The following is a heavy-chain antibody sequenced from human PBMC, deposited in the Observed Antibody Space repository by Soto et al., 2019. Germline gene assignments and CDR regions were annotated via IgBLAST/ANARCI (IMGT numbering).Heavy chain of an antibody. CDR1: GYTFTSYG. J-gene: IGHJ4*02. V-gene: IGHV1-18*01. Sequence: ASVKVSCKASGYTFTSYGISWVRQAPGQGLEWMGWISAYNGNTNYAQKLQGRVTMTTDTSTSTAYMELRILRSDDTAVYYCASTYYYDSSGYYRGGYFDYWGQGTLVTVSS. D-gene: IGHD3-22*01. CDR3: ASTYYYDSSGYYRGGYFDY. CDR2: ISAYNGNT.